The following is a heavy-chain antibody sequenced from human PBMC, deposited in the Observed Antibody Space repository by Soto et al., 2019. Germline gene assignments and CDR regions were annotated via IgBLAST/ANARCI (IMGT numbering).Heavy chain of an antibody. V-gene: IGHV4-31*01. CDR3: TVVTTGWFDP. CDR1: GGSISSGGYY. Sequence: QVQLQESGPGLVKPSQTLSLTCTVSGGSISSGGYYWSWIRQHPGKGLEWIGYIYYSGSTYYNPSLKXXVXIXXDTSKNQFSLKLSSVTAADTAVYYATVVTTGWFDPWGQGTLVTVSS. D-gene: IGHD4-17*01. CDR2: IYYSGST. J-gene: IGHJ5*02.